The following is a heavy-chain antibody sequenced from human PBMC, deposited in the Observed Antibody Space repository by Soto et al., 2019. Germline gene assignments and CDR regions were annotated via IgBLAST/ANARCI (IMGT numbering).Heavy chain of an antibody. Sequence: GGSLRLSCAASGFTFSNAWMSWVRQAPGKGLEWVGRIKSKTDGGTTDYAAPMKGRFTISRDDSKNTVYLQMNSLKTEDTAVYYCTTGYSSGWYDYYYGMDVWGQGTTVTVSS. CDR2: IKSKTDGGTT. J-gene: IGHJ6*02. D-gene: IGHD6-19*01. CDR1: GFTFSNAW. V-gene: IGHV3-15*01. CDR3: TTGYSSGWYDYYYGMDV.